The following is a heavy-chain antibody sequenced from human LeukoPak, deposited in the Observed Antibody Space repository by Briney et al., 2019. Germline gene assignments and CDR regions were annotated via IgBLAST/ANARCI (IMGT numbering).Heavy chain of an antibody. CDR1: GYSISSGYY. D-gene: IGHD2-15*01. V-gene: IGHV4-38-2*01. CDR3: AGIGYCSGSSCTQYFQH. J-gene: IGHJ1*01. Sequence: PSETLSLTCPVSGYSISSGYYWGWIRQPPGKRLEWIGSIYHSGNTFYNPSLKSRVTISVDTSKNQFSLKLTSATAADTAVYYCAGIGYCSGSSCTQYFQHWGQGTLVTVSS. CDR2: IYHSGNT.